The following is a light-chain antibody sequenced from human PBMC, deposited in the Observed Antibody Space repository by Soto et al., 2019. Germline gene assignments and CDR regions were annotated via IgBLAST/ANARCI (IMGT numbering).Light chain of an antibody. J-gene: IGKJ2*01. CDR2: SAY. CDR1: QSISTY. Sequence: DIQMTQSPSSLSASVGDRVTISCRASQSISTYLNWYRQKPGKAPKLLIYSAYTLKTGVPSRFSGGGSGTDFPLTITSLHPEDIRTYYCQQSDITPHTFGQGTKLEIK. V-gene: IGKV1-39*01. CDR3: QQSDITPHT.